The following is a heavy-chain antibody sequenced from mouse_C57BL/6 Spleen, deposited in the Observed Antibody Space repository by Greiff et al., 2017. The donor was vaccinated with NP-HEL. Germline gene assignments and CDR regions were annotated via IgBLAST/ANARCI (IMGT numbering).Heavy chain of an antibody. Sequence: DVQLVESGGGLVKPGGSLKLSCAASGFTFSSYAMSWVRQTPEKRLEWVATISDGGSYTYYPDNVKGRFTISRDNAKNNLYLQMSHLKSEDTAMYYCARTTEGYAMDYWGQGTSVTVSS. CDR3: ARTTEGYAMDY. D-gene: IGHD1-1*01. V-gene: IGHV5-4*01. CDR1: GFTFSSYA. CDR2: ISDGGSYT. J-gene: IGHJ4*01.